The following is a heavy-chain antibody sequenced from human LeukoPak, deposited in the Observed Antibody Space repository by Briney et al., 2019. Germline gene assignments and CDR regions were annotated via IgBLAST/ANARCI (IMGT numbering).Heavy chain of an antibody. J-gene: IGHJ6*02. CDR1: GFTFDDYA. CDR3: ARGGGLDV. Sequence: GGSLRLSCAASGFTFDDYAMHWVRQAPGKGLEWVSGISWNGGSIVYTDSVKGRFTISRDNAKNSLYLQMNSLRAEDTAVYFCARGGGLDVWGQGATVTVSS. V-gene: IGHV3-9*01. D-gene: IGHD3-16*01. CDR2: ISWNGGSI.